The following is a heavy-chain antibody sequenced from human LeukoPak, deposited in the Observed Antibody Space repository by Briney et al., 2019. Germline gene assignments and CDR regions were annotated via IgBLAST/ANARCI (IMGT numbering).Heavy chain of an antibody. Sequence: GESLKISCKGSGYSFTSYYLAWVRQMPGKGLEWMGLSYPADSDIRYSPSFQGQVTISVDKSVSTAYLQWSSLKASDTAMYYCARMSLRSGSRDYWGQGTLVTVSS. CDR1: GYSFTSYY. V-gene: IGHV5-51*01. CDR3: ARMSLRSGSRDY. J-gene: IGHJ4*02. D-gene: IGHD1-26*01. CDR2: SYPADSDI.